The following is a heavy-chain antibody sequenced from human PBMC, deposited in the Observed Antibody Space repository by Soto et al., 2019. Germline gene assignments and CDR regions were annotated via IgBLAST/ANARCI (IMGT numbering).Heavy chain of an antibody. Sequence: PGGSLRLSCAASGFTFSSYGMHWVRQAPGKGLEWVAVISYDGANEYYADSVKGRFTIARDNSRNTLYLQMNSLRAEDTAVYYCARDGQLVINYFDYWGQGTLVTVSS. CDR1: GFTFSSYG. J-gene: IGHJ4*02. CDR3: ARDGQLVINYFDY. CDR2: ISYDGANE. V-gene: IGHV3-33*05. D-gene: IGHD6-13*01.